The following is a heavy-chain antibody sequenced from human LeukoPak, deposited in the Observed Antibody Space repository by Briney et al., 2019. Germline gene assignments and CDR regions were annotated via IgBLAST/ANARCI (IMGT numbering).Heavy chain of an antibody. V-gene: IGHV4-34*01. CDR1: GGSFSGYY. J-gene: IGHJ5*02. Sequence: SETLSLTCAVYGGSFSGYYWSWIRQPPGKGLEWIGEINHSGSTNYNPSLKSRVTISVDTSKNQFSLKLSSVIAADTAVYYCASSEGYYDFWSGYVNWFDPWGQGTLVTVSS. CDR3: ASSEGYYDFWSGYVNWFDP. D-gene: IGHD3-3*01. CDR2: INHSGST.